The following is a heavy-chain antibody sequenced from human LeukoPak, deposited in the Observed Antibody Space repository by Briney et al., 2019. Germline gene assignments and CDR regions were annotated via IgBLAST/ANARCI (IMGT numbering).Heavy chain of an antibody. J-gene: IGHJ3*02. Sequence: SETLSLTCTVSGGSISSGSYYWGWIRQPPGKGLEWIGSIYYSGSTYYNPSLKSRVTISVDTSKNQFSLKLTSVTAADTAVYYCTRRDPVSRGYMYGSAFDNWGQGTMVTVSS. CDR1: GGSISSGSYY. CDR3: TRRDPVSRGYMYGSAFDN. D-gene: IGHD5-18*01. CDR2: IYYSGST. V-gene: IGHV4-39*01.